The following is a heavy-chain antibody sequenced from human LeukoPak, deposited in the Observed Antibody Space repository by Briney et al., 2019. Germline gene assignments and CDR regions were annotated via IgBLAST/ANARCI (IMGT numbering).Heavy chain of an antibody. V-gene: IGHV3-23*01. CDR1: GFTFSSYA. CDR2: ISGSGGST. CDR3: APTGGLLAVAGVFDY. D-gene: IGHD6-19*01. Sequence: QPGGSLRLSCAASGFTFSSYAMSWVRQAPGKGLEWVSAISGSGGSTYYADSVKGRFTIPRDNSKNTLYLQMNSLRAEDTAVYYCAPTGGLLAVAGVFDYWGQGTLVTVSS. J-gene: IGHJ4*02.